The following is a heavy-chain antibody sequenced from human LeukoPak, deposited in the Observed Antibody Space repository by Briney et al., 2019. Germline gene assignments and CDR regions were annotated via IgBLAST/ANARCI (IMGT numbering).Heavy chain of an antibody. CDR2: IYYSGST. CDR3: SGFLEWLFGWFDP. Sequence: PSETLSLTCTVSGGSVSSGSYYRSWIRQPPGKGLEWIGYIYYSGSTNYNPSLKSRVTISVDTSKNQFSLKLSSVTAADTAVYYCSGFLEWLFGWFDPWGQGTLVTVSS. D-gene: IGHD3-3*01. V-gene: IGHV4-61*01. J-gene: IGHJ5*02. CDR1: GGSVSSGSYY.